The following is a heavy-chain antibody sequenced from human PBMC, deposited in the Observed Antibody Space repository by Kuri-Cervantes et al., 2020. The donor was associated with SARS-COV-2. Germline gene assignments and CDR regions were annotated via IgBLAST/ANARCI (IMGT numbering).Heavy chain of an antibody. D-gene: IGHD3-10*01. CDR2: INPNSGGT. J-gene: IGHJ6*02. CDR3: ATESYYGSGSYYYYYYGMDV. Sequence: ASVTVSCKASGYTFTGYYMHWVRQAPGQGLEWMGWINPNSGGTNYAQKFQGRVTMTRDTSISTAYMELSRLRSDDTAVYYCATESYYGSGSYYYYYYGMDVWGQGTTVTVSS. V-gene: IGHV1-2*02. CDR1: GYTFTGYY.